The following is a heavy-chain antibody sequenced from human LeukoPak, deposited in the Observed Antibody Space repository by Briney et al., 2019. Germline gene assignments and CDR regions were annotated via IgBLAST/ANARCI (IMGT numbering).Heavy chain of an antibody. CDR2: IYYSGST. D-gene: IGHD3-22*01. CDR1: GGSISSYY. Sequence: SETLSLTCTVSGGSISSYYWSWIRQPPGKGLEWIGYIYYSGSTNYNPSLKSRVTISVDTSKNQFSLKLSSVTAADTAVYYCARVRITMIVVVTDAFGLWGQGTMVSVS. V-gene: IGHV4-59*01. CDR3: ARVRITMIVVVTDAFGL. J-gene: IGHJ3*01.